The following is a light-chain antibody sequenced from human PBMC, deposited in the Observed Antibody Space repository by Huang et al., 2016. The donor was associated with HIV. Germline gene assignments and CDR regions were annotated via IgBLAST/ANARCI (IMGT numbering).Light chain of an antibody. CDR2: GAS. Sequence: EIVMTQSPATLSLSPGERAALSCRAIQIISSSLAWYQQQPGQAPRLLIYGASTRATGSPARCSGSGAGTEFTLTISSLQSEDVAVYYCQQDNSWPRTFGRGTKVEIK. J-gene: IGKJ1*01. CDR1: QIISSS. CDR3: QQDNSWPRT. V-gene: IGKV3-15*01.